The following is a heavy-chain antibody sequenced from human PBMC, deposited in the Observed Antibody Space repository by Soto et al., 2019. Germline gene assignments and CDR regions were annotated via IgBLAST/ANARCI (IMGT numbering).Heavy chain of an antibody. CDR3: ARAGSSGWYRRYYFDY. J-gene: IGHJ4*02. CDR2: ISSSSSYT. Sequence: QVQLVESGGGLVKPGGSLRLSCAASGFTFSDYYMSWIRQAPGKGLEWVSYISSSSSYTNYADSVKGRFTISRDNAKNSLYLQMNSLRAEDTAVYYCARAGSSGWYRRYYFDYWGQGTLVTVSS. D-gene: IGHD6-19*01. V-gene: IGHV3-11*06. CDR1: GFTFSDYY.